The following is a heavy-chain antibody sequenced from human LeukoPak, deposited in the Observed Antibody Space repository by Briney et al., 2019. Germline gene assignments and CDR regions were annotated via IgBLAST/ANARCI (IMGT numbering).Heavy chain of an antibody. CDR1: GYTFTDYG. D-gene: IGHD6-19*01. Sequence: ASVKVSCKASGYTFTDYGVTWVRQAPGQGLEWVGWISTDNGHTKYAQNLQGRVTMTTDTSTSTAYMELRSLRYDDTAVYYCARDKGAWFYYYYMDVWGKGTTVTVSS. CDR2: ISTDNGHT. CDR3: ARDKGAWFYYYYMDV. V-gene: IGHV1-18*01. J-gene: IGHJ6*03.